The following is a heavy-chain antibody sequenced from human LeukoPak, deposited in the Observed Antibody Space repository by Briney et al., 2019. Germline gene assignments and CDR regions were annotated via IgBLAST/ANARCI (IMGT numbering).Heavy chain of an antibody. CDR2: ISSSSSYI. CDR3: AREGQWQDFDY. CDR1: GFTFSSYA. V-gene: IGHV3-21*01. Sequence: GGSLRLSCAASGFTFSSYAMSWVRQAPGKGLEWVSSISSSSSYIYYADSVKGRFTVSRDNAKNSLYLQMNSLRAEDTAVYYCAREGQWQDFDYWGQGTLVTVSS. J-gene: IGHJ4*02. D-gene: IGHD6-19*01.